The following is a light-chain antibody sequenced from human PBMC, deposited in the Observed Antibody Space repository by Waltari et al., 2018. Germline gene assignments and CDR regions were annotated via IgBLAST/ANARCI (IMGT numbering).Light chain of an antibody. Sequence: DIQMTQSPSSLSASVADRVTITCRASQSISTYLNWYQVKPGKAPKLLISAASTLQGGVPSRFSGSGSGADFTLTISNLQPDDYATYYCQQSYSIPCAFGQGTKLEIK. J-gene: IGKJ2*01. V-gene: IGKV1-39*01. CDR3: QQSYSIPCA. CDR2: AAS. CDR1: QSISTY.